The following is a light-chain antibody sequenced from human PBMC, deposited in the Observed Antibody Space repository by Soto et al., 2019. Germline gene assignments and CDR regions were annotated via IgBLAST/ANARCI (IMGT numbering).Light chain of an antibody. CDR3: QQYNSFPT. J-gene: IGKJ1*01. V-gene: IGKV1-5*03. CDR1: QSISSW. Sequence: DLQMTQSPSTLSASVGDRVTITCRASQSISSWLAWYQQKPGKAPKSLIYKASSLESGVPSRFSGSGSGTEFTLTISSLQPDDFATYYCQQYNSFPTFGQGTKVEIK. CDR2: KAS.